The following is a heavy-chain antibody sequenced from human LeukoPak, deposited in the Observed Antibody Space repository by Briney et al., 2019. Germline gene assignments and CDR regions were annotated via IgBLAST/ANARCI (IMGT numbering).Heavy chain of an antibody. CDR3: AKDLLGPMVRGVIIEYYFDY. Sequence: GGSLRLSCVVSGFTVNNAWMSWVRQAPGKGLEWVGRIKSKADGGTVDYAAPVKGRFTISRDDSKNTVSLQMNSLRAEDTAVYYCAKDLLGPMVRGVIIEYYFDYWGQGTLVTVSS. D-gene: IGHD3-10*01. J-gene: IGHJ4*02. CDR1: GFTVNNAW. V-gene: IGHV3-15*01. CDR2: IKSKADGGTV.